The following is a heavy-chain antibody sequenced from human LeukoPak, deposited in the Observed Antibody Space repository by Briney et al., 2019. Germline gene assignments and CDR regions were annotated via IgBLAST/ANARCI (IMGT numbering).Heavy chain of an antibody. J-gene: IGHJ5*02. Sequence: GGSLRLSCAASGFTFSDYYMSWIRQAPGKRLEWVSYISSSGSTIYYADSVKGRFTISRDNAKNSLYLQMNSLRAEDTAVYYCAREVWYQLLPSWFDPWGQGTLVTVSS. CDR2: ISSSGSTI. CDR3: AREVWYQLLPSWFDP. V-gene: IGHV3-11*04. D-gene: IGHD2-2*01. CDR1: GFTFSDYY.